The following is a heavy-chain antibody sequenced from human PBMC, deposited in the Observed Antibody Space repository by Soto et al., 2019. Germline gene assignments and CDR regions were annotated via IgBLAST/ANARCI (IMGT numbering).Heavy chain of an antibody. CDR3: ARSASDYCDSSGKIYWYFDL. J-gene: IGHJ2*01. CDR2: IIPIFGTA. CDR1: GGTFSSYA. V-gene: IGHV1-69*06. Sequence: QVQLVQSGAEVKKPGSSVKVSCKASGGTFSSYAISWVRQAPGQGLEWMGGIIPIFGTANYAQKFQGRVTITADKSTSTAYMELSSLRAEDTAVYYWARSASDYCDSSGKIYWYFDLWGRGTLVTVSS. D-gene: IGHD3-22*01.